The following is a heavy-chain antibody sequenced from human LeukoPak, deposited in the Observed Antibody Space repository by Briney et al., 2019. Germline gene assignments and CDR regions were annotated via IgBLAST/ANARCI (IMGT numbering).Heavy chain of an antibody. Sequence: PGGSLRLSCAASGFTFSSYAMHWVRQAPGKGLEWVSVIYSGGSTYYADSVKGRFTISRDNSKNTLYLQMNSLRAEDTAVYYCARWVDDFWSGDAFDIWGQGTMITVSS. CDR2: IYSGGST. D-gene: IGHD3-3*01. V-gene: IGHV3-66*01. J-gene: IGHJ3*02. CDR1: GFTFSSYA. CDR3: ARWVDDFWSGDAFDI.